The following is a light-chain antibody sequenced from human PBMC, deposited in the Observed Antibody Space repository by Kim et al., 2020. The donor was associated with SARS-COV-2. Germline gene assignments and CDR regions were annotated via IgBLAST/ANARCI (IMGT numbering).Light chain of an antibody. J-gene: IGLJ1*01. CDR2: DVS. CDR1: SSDVGAYDY. V-gene: IGLV2-14*03. CDR3: SSYTSSSLYV. Sequence: GQPITSSCTGTSSDVGAYDYVSWYQQHPGEAPKVMIYDVSNRPSGVSDRFSGSKSGNTASLTISGLQAEDEADYYCSSYTSSSLYVFGTGTKVTVL.